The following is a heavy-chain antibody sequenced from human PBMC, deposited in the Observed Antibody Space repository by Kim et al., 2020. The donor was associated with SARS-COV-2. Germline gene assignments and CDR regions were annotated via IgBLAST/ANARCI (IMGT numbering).Heavy chain of an antibody. V-gene: IGHV3-7*01. CDR1: GFTFSSYW. Sequence: GGSLRLSCAASGFTFSSYWMTWVRQAPGKGLEWVANIKQDGNQKYYVDSVKGRFTISRDNSKNSLYLQMNSLRAEDTAVYYCARDVEQYRSGKDAFDIW. CDR2: IKQDGNQK. J-gene: IGHJ3*02. CDR3: ARDVEQYRSGKDAFDI. D-gene: IGHD6-19*01.